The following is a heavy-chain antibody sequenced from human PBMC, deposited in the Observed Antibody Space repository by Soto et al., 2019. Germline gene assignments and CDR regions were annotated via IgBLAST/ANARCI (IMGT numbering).Heavy chain of an antibody. CDR2: INHSGST. V-gene: IGHV4-34*01. CDR1: GRSFSGYY. J-gene: IGHJ6*03. Sequence: PSETLSLTCAVYGRSFSGYYWSWIRQPPGKGLEWIGEINHSGSTNYNPSLKSRVTISVDTSKNQFSLKLSSVTAADTAVYYCARAVYDFWSGYQNYYYYYYMDVWGKGTTVTVSS. CDR3: ARAVYDFWSGYQNYYYYYYMDV. D-gene: IGHD3-3*01.